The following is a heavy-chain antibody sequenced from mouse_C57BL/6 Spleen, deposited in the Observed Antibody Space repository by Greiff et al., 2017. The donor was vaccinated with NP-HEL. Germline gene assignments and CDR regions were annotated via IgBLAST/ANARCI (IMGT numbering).Heavy chain of an antibody. Sequence: VKLMESGPELVKPGASVKISCKASGYAFSSSWMNWVKQRPGKGLEWIGRIYPGDGDTNYNGKFKGKATLTADKSSSTAYMQLSSLTSEDSAVYFCARYDYSNYYAMDYWGQGTSVTVSS. CDR3: ARYDYSNYYAMDY. CDR1: GYAFSSSW. CDR2: IYPGDGDT. D-gene: IGHD2-5*01. V-gene: IGHV1-82*01. J-gene: IGHJ4*01.